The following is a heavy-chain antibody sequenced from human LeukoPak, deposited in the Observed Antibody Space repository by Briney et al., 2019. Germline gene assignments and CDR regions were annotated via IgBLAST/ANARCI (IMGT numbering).Heavy chain of an antibody. D-gene: IGHD6-19*01. J-gene: IGHJ4*02. CDR3: ARQGVADPIDY. CDR2: IYPGDSDT. CDR1: GYSFRNQW. V-gene: IGHV5-51*01. Sequence: GESLKISCKASGYSFRNQWIGWVRQMPGKGLGWMGIIYPGDSDTRYSPSFQGQVTISADKSISTAYLQWSSLKASDTAMYYCARQGVADPIDYWGQGTLVTVSS.